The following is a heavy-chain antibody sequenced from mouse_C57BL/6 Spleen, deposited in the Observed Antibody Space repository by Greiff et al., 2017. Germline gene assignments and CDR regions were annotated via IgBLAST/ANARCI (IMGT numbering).Heavy chain of an antibody. CDR3: HGDRLAGTSQR. J-gene: IGHJ2*01. Sequence: EVKVVESGAGFVKPGGSLKLSCAASGFSFRSSAMSWVRPTPEKRLEWVAYISSGGDYIYYADTVKGRFTISRDNARNTLYLQMSSLQSVDTAMYYCHGDRLAGTSQRWGEGTT. V-gene: IGHV5-9-1*02. D-gene: IGHD1-1*02. CDR1: GFSFRSSA. CDR2: ISSGGDYI.